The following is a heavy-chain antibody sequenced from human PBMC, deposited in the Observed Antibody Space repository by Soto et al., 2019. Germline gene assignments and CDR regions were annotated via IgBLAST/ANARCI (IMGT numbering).Heavy chain of an antibody. CDR2: IDPSDSYT. D-gene: IGHD2-2*01. CDR1: GYSFTSYW. V-gene: IGHV5-10-1*01. Sequence: GESLKISCKGSGYSFTSYWISWVLQMPGKGLEWMGRIDPSDSYTNYSPSFQGHVTISADKSISTAYLQWSSLKASDTAMYYCASCPADYYYGMDVWGQGTTVTVSS. J-gene: IGHJ6*02. CDR3: ASCPADYYYGMDV.